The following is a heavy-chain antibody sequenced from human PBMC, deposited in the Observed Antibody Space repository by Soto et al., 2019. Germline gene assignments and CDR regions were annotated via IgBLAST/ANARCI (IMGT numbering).Heavy chain of an antibody. Sequence: SLRLSCAASGFTFDDYAMHWVRQAPGKGLEWVSGISWNSGSIGYADSVKGRFTISRDNAKNSLYLQMNSLRAEDTALYYCAKDYDGSGSYLGAFDIWGQGTMVTVSS. J-gene: IGHJ3*02. CDR1: GFTFDDYA. D-gene: IGHD3-10*01. CDR3: AKDYDGSGSYLGAFDI. V-gene: IGHV3-9*01. CDR2: ISWNSGSI.